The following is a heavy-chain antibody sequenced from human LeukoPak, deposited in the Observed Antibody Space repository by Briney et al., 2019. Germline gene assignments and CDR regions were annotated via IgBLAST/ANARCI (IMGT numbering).Heavy chain of an antibody. CDR1: GGSISSGGYY. V-gene: IGHV4-31*03. CDR3: ARAGFLEWLEGGENYFDY. J-gene: IGHJ4*02. Sequence: SSQTLSLTCTVSGGSISSGGYYWSWIRQHPGKGLEWIGYIYYSGSTYYNPSLKSRVTISVDTSKNQFSLKLSSVTAADTAVYYCARAGFLEWLEGGENYFDYWGQGTLVTVSS. CDR2: IYYSGST. D-gene: IGHD3-3*01.